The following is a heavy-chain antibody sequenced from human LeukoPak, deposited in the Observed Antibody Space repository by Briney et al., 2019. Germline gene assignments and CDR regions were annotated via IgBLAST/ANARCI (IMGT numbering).Heavy chain of an antibody. CDR3: ARGHDYDSSGFFDY. J-gene: IGHJ4*02. CDR2: ISSSSSSI. V-gene: IGHV3-48*02. D-gene: IGHD3-22*01. Sequence: PGGSLRLSCAASGFTFSSYSMNWVRQAPGKGLEWLSYISSSSSSIYYADSVKGRFTISRDNAKNSLYLQMNSLRDEDTAVYYRARGHDYDSSGFFDYWGQGTLVTVSS. CDR1: GFTFSSYS.